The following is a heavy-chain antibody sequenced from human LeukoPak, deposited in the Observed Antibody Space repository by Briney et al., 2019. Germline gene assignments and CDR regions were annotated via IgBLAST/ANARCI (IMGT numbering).Heavy chain of an antibody. V-gene: IGHV4-39*07. CDR1: GGSISSSSYY. J-gene: IGHJ4*02. CDR2: IYYSGST. CDR3: ARDSRIAARPFFDY. D-gene: IGHD6-6*01. Sequence: PSETLSLTFTVSGGSISSSSYYWGWIRQPPGKGLEWIGSIYYSGSTYYNPSLKSRVTISVDTSKNQFSLKLSSVTAADTAVYYCARDSRIAARPFFDYWGQGTLVTVSS.